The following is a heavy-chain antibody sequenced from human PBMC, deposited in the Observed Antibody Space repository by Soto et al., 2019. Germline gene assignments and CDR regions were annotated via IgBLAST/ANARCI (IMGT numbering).Heavy chain of an antibody. CDR1: GGSFSGYY. D-gene: IGHD4-17*01. V-gene: IGHV4-34*01. CDR3: ASYTVTTGGLDY. CDR2: INHSGST. J-gene: IGHJ4*02. Sequence: QVQLQQWGAGLLKPSETLSLTCAVYGGSFSGYYWSWIRQPPGKGLEWIGEINHSGSTNYNPSLKSRVTISVDTSKNQFSLKLSSVTAADTAVYYCASYTVTTGGLDYWGQGTLVTVSS.